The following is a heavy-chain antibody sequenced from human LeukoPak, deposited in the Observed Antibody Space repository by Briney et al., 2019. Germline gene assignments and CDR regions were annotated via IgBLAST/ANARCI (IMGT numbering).Heavy chain of an antibody. CDR1: GGSFSGYY. CDR2: INHSGST. CDR3: ARGPRPRYCSGGSCSCRGYYYGMDV. D-gene: IGHD2-15*01. V-gene: IGHV4-34*01. Sequence: PSETLSLTCAVYGGSFSGYYWSWIRQPPGKGLEWIGEINHSGSTNYNPSLKSRVTISVDTSKNQFSLKLSSVTAADTAVYYCARGPRPRYCSGGSCSCRGYYYGMDVWGQGTTVTVSS. J-gene: IGHJ6*02.